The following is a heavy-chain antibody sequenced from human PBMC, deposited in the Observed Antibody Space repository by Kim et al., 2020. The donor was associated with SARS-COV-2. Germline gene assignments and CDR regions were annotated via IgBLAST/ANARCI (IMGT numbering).Heavy chain of an antibody. V-gene: IGHV3-9*01. Sequence: GGSLRLSCAASGFTFDDYAMHWVRQAPGKGLEWVSGISWNSGSIGYADSVKGRFTISRDNAKNSLYLQMNSLRAEDTALYYCAKDQTYGDYGWAFDYWGQGTLVTVSS. CDR3: AKDQTYGDYGWAFDY. J-gene: IGHJ4*02. D-gene: IGHD4-17*01. CDR1: GFTFDDYA. CDR2: ISWNSGSI.